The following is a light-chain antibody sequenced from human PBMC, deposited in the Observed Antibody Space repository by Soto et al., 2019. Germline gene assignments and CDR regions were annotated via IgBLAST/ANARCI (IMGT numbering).Light chain of an antibody. CDR2: GAS. J-gene: IGKJ2*01. V-gene: IGKV3-20*01. Sequence: EIVLTQSPGTLSLSPGERATLSCRASQSVSSSYLAWYQQKPGQAPRLLIYGASSRATGIPDRFRGSGSGTDFTLTISRLEPEDFAVYYCQQYGSSSYTFGQGTKLEMK. CDR3: QQYGSSSYT. CDR1: QSVSSSY.